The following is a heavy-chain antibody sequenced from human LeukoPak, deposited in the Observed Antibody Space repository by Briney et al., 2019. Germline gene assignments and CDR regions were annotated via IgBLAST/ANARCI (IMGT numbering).Heavy chain of an antibody. D-gene: IGHD6-6*01. V-gene: IGHV4-34*01. CDR3: AKGIAARLLASLPNWFDP. CDR1: GGSFSGYD. Sequence: SETLSLTCAVYGGSFSGYDWSWIRQPPGKGLEWIGEINHSGSTNYNPSLKSRVTISVDTSKNQFSLKLSSVTAADTAVYYCAKGIAARLLASLPNWFDPWGQGTLVTVSS. CDR2: INHSGST. J-gene: IGHJ5*02.